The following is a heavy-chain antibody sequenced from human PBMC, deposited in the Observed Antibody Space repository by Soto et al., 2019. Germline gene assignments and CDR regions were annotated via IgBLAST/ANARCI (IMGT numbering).Heavy chain of an antibody. CDR1: GGTFSSYT. D-gene: IGHD6-13*01. Sequence: QVQLVQSGAEVKKPGSSVKVSCKASGGTFSSYTISWVRQAPGQGLEWMGRIIPILGIANYAQKFQGRVTITADKSTSTAYMELSSLRSEDTAVYYCARAHGREAAEDAFDIWGQGTMVTVSS. V-gene: IGHV1-69*02. CDR3: ARAHGREAAEDAFDI. J-gene: IGHJ3*02. CDR2: IIPILGIA.